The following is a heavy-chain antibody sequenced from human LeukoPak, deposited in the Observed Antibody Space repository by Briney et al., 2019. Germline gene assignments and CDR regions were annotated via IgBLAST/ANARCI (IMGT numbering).Heavy chain of an antibody. CDR3: AKDAADYYGMDV. D-gene: IGHD6-25*01. V-gene: IGHV3-30*18. CDR1: GFTFSSYG. J-gene: IGHJ6*02. Sequence: PGRSLRLSCAASGFTFSSYGMHWVRQAPGKGLKWVAVISYDGSNKYYADSVKGRFTISRDNSKNTLYLQMNSLRAEDTAVYYCAKDAADYYGMDVWGQGTTVTVSS. CDR2: ISYDGSNK.